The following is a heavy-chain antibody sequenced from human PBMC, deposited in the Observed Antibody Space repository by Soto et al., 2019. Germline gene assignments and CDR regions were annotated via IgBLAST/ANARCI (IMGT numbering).Heavy chain of an antibody. CDR3: ARGPYYGMDV. V-gene: IGHV3-33*01. D-gene: IGHD3-16*01. J-gene: IGHJ6*02. CDR2: IWHDASKK. Sequence: QVQLVESGGGVVQPGGSLRLSCAATGFNFSTYGMHWVRQAPGKGLEWVAIIWHDASKKFYADSVKGRFTITRDNSKNTQYLQMNSLRAEDTAVYFCARGPYYGMDVWGQGTTVTVSS. CDR1: GFNFSTYG.